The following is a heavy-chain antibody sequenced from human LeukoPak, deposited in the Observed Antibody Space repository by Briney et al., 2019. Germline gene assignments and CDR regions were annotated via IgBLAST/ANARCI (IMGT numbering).Heavy chain of an antibody. Sequence: KASETLSLTCTVSGGSISSSSYYWGWIRQPPGKGLEWIGSIYYSGSTYYNPSLKSRVTISVDTSKNQFSLKLTSVTAADTAVYYCARAYRSSWYSNWFDPWGQGTLVTVSS. CDR3: ARAYRSSWYSNWFDP. V-gene: IGHV4-39*07. J-gene: IGHJ5*02. CDR1: GGSISSSSYY. CDR2: IYYSGST. D-gene: IGHD6-13*01.